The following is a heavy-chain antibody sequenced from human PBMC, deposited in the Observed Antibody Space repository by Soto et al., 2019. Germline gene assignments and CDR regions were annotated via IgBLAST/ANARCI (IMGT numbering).Heavy chain of an antibody. V-gene: IGHV4-31*03. D-gene: IGHD2-2*01. CDR2: IYYSGST. Sequence: QVQLQESGPGLVKPSQTLSLTCTVSGGSISSGGYYWSWIRQHPGKGLEWIGYIYYSGSTYYNPSRKSRVTISVDTSKNQFSRKLSSVTAADTAVYYCASARVPAAPDIDYWGQGTLVTVSS. J-gene: IGHJ4*02. CDR3: ASARVPAAPDIDY. CDR1: GGSISSGGYY.